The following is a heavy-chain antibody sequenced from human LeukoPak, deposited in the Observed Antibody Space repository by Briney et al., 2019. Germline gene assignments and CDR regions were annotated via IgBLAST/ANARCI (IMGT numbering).Heavy chain of an antibody. Sequence: PGRSLRLSCAASGFTFSSYPFHWVRQAPGKGLEWVAVVSYDGNNKNYADSVKGRFTISRDNSKNTLYLQMNSLSAEDTAVYFCARSTLYVWGIYHEYYFDYWGQGALVTVSS. CDR1: GFTFSSYP. J-gene: IGHJ4*02. CDR3: ARSTLYVWGIYHEYYFDY. V-gene: IGHV3-30*04. D-gene: IGHD3-16*02. CDR2: VSYDGNNK.